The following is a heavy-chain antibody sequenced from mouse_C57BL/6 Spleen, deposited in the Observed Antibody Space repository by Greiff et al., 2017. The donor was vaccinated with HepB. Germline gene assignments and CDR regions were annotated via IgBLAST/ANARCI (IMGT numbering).Heavy chain of an antibody. V-gene: IGHV14-4*01. Sequence: EVQLQQSGAELVRPGASVKLSCTASGFNIKDDYMHWVKQRPEQGLEWIGWIDPENGDTEYASKFQGKATITADTSSNTAYLQLSSLASEDTAVYYCTYRMVTTGDYWGQGTSVTVSS. D-gene: IGHD2-2*01. CDR3: TYRMVTTGDY. CDR2: IDPENGDT. J-gene: IGHJ4*01. CDR1: GFNIKDDY.